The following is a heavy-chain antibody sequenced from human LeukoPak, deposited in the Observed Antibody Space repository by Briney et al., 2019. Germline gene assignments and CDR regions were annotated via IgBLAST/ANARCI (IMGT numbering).Heavy chain of an antibody. CDR3: GRGYANNDAFDI. D-gene: IGHD3-16*01. J-gene: IGHJ3*02. Sequence: GGSLRLSCAASGFTFSSYGMHWVRQAPGKGLEWVAVIWYDGSNKYYADSVKGRFTISRDNSKNKLYLQMNSVRAEDTAVYYCGRGYANNDAFDIWGQGTMVTISS. V-gene: IGHV3-33*01. CDR2: IWYDGSNK. CDR1: GFTFSSYG.